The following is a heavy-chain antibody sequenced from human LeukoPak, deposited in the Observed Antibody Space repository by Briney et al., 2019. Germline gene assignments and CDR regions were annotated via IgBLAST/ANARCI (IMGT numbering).Heavy chain of an antibody. CDR2: ISGGGDIT. CDR3: VREDTPATANY. CDR1: GFIVSSDY. D-gene: IGHD2-21*02. Sequence: GGSLRLSCAVSGFIVSSDYMSWVRQTPGKGLEWVSAISGGGDITYYADSVTGRFTISRDNSKDTLFLRMHSLRPGDTAVYYCVREDTPATANYWGQGTLVTISS. J-gene: IGHJ4*02. V-gene: IGHV3-23*01.